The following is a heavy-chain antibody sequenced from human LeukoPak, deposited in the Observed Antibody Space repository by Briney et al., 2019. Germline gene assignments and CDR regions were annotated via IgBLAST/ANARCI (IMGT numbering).Heavy chain of an antibody. CDR2: IYTSGST. Sequence: SETLSLTCTVSGGSISSGSYYWRWIRQPAGKGLEWIARIYTSGSTNYNPSLKSRVTISVDTSKNQFSLKLSSVTAADTAVYYCAREVTMVRGVIVNYFDYWGQGTLVTVSS. V-gene: IGHV4-61*02. J-gene: IGHJ4*02. CDR1: GGSISSGSYY. D-gene: IGHD3-10*01. CDR3: AREVTMVRGVIVNYFDY.